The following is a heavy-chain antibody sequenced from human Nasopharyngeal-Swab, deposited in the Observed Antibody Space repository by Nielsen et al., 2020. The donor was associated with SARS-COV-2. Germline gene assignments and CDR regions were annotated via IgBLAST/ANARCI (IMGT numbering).Heavy chain of an antibody. D-gene: IGHD3-9*01. Sequence: SETLSLTCTVSGGSSRRGGYFWSWVRRPAGKGQEGRGRIDSSGNANYNPSLKSRVIMSLDTSINQFSLKLSSVIAADTAVYYCTRDVNGYDDILTGFYRDYYYYMDVWGQGTPVTVSS. CDR3: TRDVNGYDDILTGFYRDYYYYMDV. CDR2: IDSSGNA. CDR1: GGSSRRGGYF. J-gene: IGHJ6*02. V-gene: IGHV4-61*02.